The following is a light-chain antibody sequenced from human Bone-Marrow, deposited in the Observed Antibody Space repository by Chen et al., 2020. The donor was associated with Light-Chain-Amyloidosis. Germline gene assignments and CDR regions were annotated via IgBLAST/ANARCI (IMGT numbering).Light chain of an antibody. Sequence: SYVLTQPSSVSVAPGQTATIACGGNNIGSTSVPWYQQTPGQAPLLVVYDDSDRPSGIPERLSGSNSGNTATLTISRVEAGDEADYYCQVWERSSDRPVFGGGTKLTVL. V-gene: IGLV3-21*02. J-gene: IGLJ3*02. CDR2: DDS. CDR1: NIGSTS. CDR3: QVWERSSDRPV.